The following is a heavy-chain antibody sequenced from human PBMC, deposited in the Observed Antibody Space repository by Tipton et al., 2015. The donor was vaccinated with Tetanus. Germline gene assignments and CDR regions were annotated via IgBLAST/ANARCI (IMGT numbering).Heavy chain of an antibody. V-gene: IGHV4-39*01. CDR3: ARSLGSYDSKGYYSGFFDV. D-gene: IGHD3-22*01. CDR2: IHYSGSY. Sequence: TLSLTCSVSGGSISSHNYYWSWIRQPPGKELEWIGSIHYSGSYYYNPSLKSRVTIYVYTSKKQLSLRLSSATAADTAFYYCARSLGSYDSKGYYSGFFDVWGQGTLVTVSS. J-gene: IGHJ3*01. CDR1: GGSISSHNYY.